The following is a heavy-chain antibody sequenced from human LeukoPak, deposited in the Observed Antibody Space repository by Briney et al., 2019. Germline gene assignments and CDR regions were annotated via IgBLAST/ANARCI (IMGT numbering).Heavy chain of an antibody. Sequence: SVKVSCKASGGTFSSYTISWVRQAPGQGLEWMGRIIPILGIANHAQKFQARATITADKSTSTAYMELSSLRSEDTAVYYCASTRGPEYSSSDFDYWGQGTLVTVSS. CDR2: IIPILGIA. D-gene: IGHD6-6*01. V-gene: IGHV1-69*02. J-gene: IGHJ4*02. CDR1: GGTFSSYT. CDR3: ASTRGPEYSSSDFDY.